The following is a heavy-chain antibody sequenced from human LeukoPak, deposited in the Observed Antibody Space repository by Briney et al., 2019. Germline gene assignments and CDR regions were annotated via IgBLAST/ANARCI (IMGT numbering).Heavy chain of an antibody. V-gene: IGHV1-2*02. CDR1: GYTFTGYY. Sequence: ASVKVSCKASGYTFTGYYMHWGRQAPGQGLEWRGWINPNSGGTNYAQKFQGRVTMTRDTSISTAYMELSRLRSDDTAVYYCAREWQYYGSGSFAGYWGQGTLVTVSS. CDR3: AREWQYYGSGSFAGY. CDR2: INPNSGGT. J-gene: IGHJ4*02. D-gene: IGHD3-10*01.